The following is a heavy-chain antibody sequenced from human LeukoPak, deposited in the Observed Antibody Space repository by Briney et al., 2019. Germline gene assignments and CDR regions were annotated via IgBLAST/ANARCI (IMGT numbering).Heavy chain of an antibody. CDR3: ARGRAGNYYNHNDY. D-gene: IGHD3-10*01. CDR1: GFTFSTYG. J-gene: IGHJ4*02. CDR2: IWYDGSNK. Sequence: PGRSLRLSCAASGFTFSTYGMHWVRQAPGKGLEWVAVIWYDGSNKYYADSVKGRFTISRDNAKNTLYLQMNSLRAEDTAVYYCARGRAGNYYNHNDYWGQGTLVTVSS. V-gene: IGHV3-33*03.